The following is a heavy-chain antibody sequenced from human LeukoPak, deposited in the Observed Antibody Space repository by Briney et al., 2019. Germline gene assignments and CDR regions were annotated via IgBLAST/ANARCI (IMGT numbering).Heavy chain of an antibody. CDR2: IYYGGST. V-gene: IGHV4-30-4*01. Sequence: SETLSLTCTVSGGSISSGDYYWSWIRQPPGKGLEWIGYIYYGGSTYYNPSLKSRVTISVDTSKNQFSLKLSSVTAADTAVYYCARGGADSFDYWGQGTLVTVSS. J-gene: IGHJ4*02. CDR3: ARGGADSFDY. CDR1: GGSISSGDYY. D-gene: IGHD1-26*01.